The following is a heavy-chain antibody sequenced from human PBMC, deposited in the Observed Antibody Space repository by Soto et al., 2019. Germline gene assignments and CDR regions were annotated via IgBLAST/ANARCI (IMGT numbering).Heavy chain of an antibody. J-gene: IGHJ4*02. V-gene: IGHV3-21*04. Sequence: GESLKISCAASGFTFSSYWMNWVRRAPGKGLEWISYISGNGEVIQYAASARGRFTISRDNAENSVYLEMESLRDEDTALYYCARDVDADFRTDFDYWGRGTLVTVSS. CDR2: ISGNGEVI. D-gene: IGHD4-17*01. CDR1: GFTFSSYW. CDR3: ARDVDADFRTDFDY.